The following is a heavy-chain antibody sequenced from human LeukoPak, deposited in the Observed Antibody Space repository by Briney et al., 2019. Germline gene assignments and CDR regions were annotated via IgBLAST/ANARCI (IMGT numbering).Heavy chain of an antibody. V-gene: IGHV3-23*01. CDR1: GYTFSSYA. J-gene: IGHJ4*02. Sequence: GGSLRLSCGVSGYTFSSYAMSWVRQAPGKGLEWVSAISGSGTDTFYANSVKGRFTISRDNPKNTLYMQRNSLRAEDTAVYYCAKGGGSSCYSPSDYWGQGTLVTVSS. CDR2: ISGSGTDT. CDR3: AKGGGSSCYSPSDY. D-gene: IGHD2-15*01.